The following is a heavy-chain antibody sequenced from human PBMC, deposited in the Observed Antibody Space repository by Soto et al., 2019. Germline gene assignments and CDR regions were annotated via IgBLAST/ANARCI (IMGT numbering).Heavy chain of an antibody. CDR3: TTNSVTDFYYYGMEV. CDR1: GFTFSSGW. CDR2: TKTNIDGGII. Sequence: PWGSLRISCVCSGFTFSSGWMTWVRQAPGKGLELVASTKTNIDGGIIDYAAPVKGRFTISRDDSKNTLYLQMNSLKTEDTGVYYCTTNSVTDFYYYGMEVWGLGTTVTVSS. J-gene: IGHJ6*01. V-gene: IGHV3-15*01.